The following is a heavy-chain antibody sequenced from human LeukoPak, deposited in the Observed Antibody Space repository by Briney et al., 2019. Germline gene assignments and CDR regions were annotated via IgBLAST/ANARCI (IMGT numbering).Heavy chain of an antibody. CDR2: ISAYNGNT. CDR1: GGTFSSYA. D-gene: IGHD3-9*01. CDR3: ARVRYDILTGLGASFDY. Sequence: GASVKVSCKASGGTFSSYAISWVRQAPGQGLEWMGWISAYNGNTNYAQKLQGRVTMTTDTSTSTAYMELRSLRSDDTAVYYCARVRYDILTGLGASFDYWGQGTLVTVSS. J-gene: IGHJ4*02. V-gene: IGHV1-18*01.